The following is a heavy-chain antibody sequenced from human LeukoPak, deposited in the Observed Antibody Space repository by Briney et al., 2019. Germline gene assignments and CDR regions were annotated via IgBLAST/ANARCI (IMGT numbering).Heavy chain of an antibody. V-gene: IGHV2-70*11. CDR1: GFSLSTSGMC. J-gene: IGHJ4*02. Sequence: RRSGPTLVNPTQTLALTCTFSGFSLSTSGMCVSWIRQPPGKALEWVARIDWDDDKYYSTSLKTRLTISKDTSKNQVVLTMTNMDPVDTATYYCARIEGLLSPFDYWGQGTLVTVSS. D-gene: IGHD3-10*01. CDR3: ARIEGLLSPFDY. CDR2: IDWDDDK.